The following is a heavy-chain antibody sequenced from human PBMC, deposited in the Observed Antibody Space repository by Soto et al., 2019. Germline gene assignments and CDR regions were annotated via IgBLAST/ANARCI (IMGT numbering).Heavy chain of an antibody. CDR2: IYYSGST. D-gene: IGHD6-19*01. CDR1: GGYISSYY. CDR3: ARGRIAVAVSYYYYYGMDV. V-gene: IGHV4-59*01. J-gene: IGHJ6*02. Sequence: SETLSLTCTVSGGYISSYYWSWIRQPPGKGLEWIGYIYYSGSTNYNPSLKSRVTISVDTSKNQFSLKLSSVTAADTAVYYCARGRIAVAVSYYYYYGMDVWGQGTTVTVSS.